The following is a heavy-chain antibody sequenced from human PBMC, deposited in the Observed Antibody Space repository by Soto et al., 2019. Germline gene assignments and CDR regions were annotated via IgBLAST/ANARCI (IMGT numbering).Heavy chain of an antibody. CDR3: ARDHYSTIPGY. CDR1: GYTFTSYG. D-gene: IGHD2-2*01. CDR2: ITAYNGNT. J-gene: IGHJ4*02. V-gene: IGHV1-18*01. Sequence: QVQLVQSGAEVKKPGASVKVSCQASGYTFTSYGISWVRQAPGQGLEWMGWITAYNGNTNYAHNLQDRVTMTADTSTSTAYMELRSLRSDDTAVYYCARDHYSTIPGYWGQGTLVTVSS.